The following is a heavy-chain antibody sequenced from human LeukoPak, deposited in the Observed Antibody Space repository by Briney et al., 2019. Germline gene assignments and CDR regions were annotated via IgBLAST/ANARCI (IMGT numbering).Heavy chain of an antibody. D-gene: IGHD6-19*01. Sequence: GASVKVSCKASGYTCTSYYMHWVRQAPGQGLEWMGIINPSGGSTSYAQKFQGRVTMTSDTSTSTVYMELSSLRSGDTAFYYCAREGIAVATDSYYYMDVWGKGTTVTVSS. J-gene: IGHJ6*03. CDR3: AREGIAVATDSYYYMDV. V-gene: IGHV1-46*01. CDR2: INPSGGST. CDR1: GYTCTSYY.